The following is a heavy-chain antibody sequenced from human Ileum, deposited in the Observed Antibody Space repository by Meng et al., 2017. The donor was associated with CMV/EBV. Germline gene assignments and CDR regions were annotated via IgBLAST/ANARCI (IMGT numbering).Heavy chain of an antibody. CDR3: ARGRRLRLGYCSGGRCPPGWWFDP. D-gene: IGHD2-15*01. V-gene: IGHV1-69*05. CDR2: ISPVFGTA. J-gene: IGHJ5*02. Sequence: ICWVRQGAGQGLGGMGGISPVFGTANYAQKFRGRDTITTDESTRTAYMRLSTLRSEDTAVYYCARGRRLRLGYCSGGRCPPGWWFDPWGQGTLVTVSS.